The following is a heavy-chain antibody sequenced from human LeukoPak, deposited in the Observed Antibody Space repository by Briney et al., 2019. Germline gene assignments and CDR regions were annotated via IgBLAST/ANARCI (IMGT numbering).Heavy chain of an antibody. Sequence: GGSLRLSCAASGFTFSSYAMSWVRQAPGKGLEWVSAISGSGGSTYYADSVKGRFTISRDNSKNTLYLQMNSLRAEDTAVYYCAKGVADYYDSSGLFDYWGQGTLVTVSS. D-gene: IGHD3-22*01. CDR3: AKGVADYYDSSGLFDY. CDR2: ISGSGGST. V-gene: IGHV3-23*01. J-gene: IGHJ4*02. CDR1: GFTFSSYA.